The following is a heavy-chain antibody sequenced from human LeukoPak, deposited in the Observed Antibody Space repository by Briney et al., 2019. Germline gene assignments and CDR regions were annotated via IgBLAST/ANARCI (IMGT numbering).Heavy chain of an antibody. D-gene: IGHD3-22*01. CDR3: ARGGYYDSGKKRNAFDI. CDR1: GYSLTSYA. CDR2: INPNSGGT. J-gene: IGHJ3*02. V-gene: IGHV1-2*02. Sequence: VASVKVSCKASGYSLTSYALNWVRQAPGQGFEWMGWINPNSGGTNYAQKFQGRVTMTRDTSISTAYMELSRLRSDDTAVYYCARGGYYDSGKKRNAFDIWGQGTMVTVSS.